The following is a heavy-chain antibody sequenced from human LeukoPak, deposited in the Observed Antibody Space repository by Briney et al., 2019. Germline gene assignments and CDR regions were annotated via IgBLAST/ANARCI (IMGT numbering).Heavy chain of an antibody. CDR2: ITPIFGTP. Sequence: SVKVSCKASGGTFSSYTISWVRQTPGQGLEWMGGITPIFGTPNYAQKFQGRVTITAVESMSTAYMELSSLRSEDTAIYYCARGWLAETTVVTPYNYWGQGTLVTVSS. CDR1: GGTFSSYT. CDR3: ARGWLAETTVVTPYNY. V-gene: IGHV1-69*13. D-gene: IGHD4-23*01. J-gene: IGHJ4*02.